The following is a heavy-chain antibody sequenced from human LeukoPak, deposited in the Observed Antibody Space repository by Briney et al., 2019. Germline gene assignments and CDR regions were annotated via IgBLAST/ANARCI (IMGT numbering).Heavy chain of an antibody. Sequence: SETLSLTCAAYGGSFSGYYWSWIRQPPGKGLEGIGEINHSGSTNYNPSLKSRVAISVDTSKNQFSLKLSSVTAADTAVYYCARGPKVGATTRFDYWGQGTLVTVSS. D-gene: IGHD1-26*01. CDR1: GGSFSGYY. J-gene: IGHJ4*02. CDR3: ARGPKVGATTRFDY. CDR2: INHSGST. V-gene: IGHV4-34*01.